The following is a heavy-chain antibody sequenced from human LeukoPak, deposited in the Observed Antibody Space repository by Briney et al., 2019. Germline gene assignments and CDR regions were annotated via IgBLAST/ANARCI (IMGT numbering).Heavy chain of an antibody. J-gene: IGHJ5*02. CDR2: IYYSGST. CDR3: ARVWGTINWFDP. CDR1: GGSISSGDYY. Sequence: PSQTLSLTCTVSGGSISSGDYYWSWIRQPPGKGLEWIGYIYYSGSTYYNPSLKSRVTISVDTSKNQFSLKLSSVTAADTAVYYCARVWGTINWFDPWGQGTLATVSS. D-gene: IGHD3-16*01. V-gene: IGHV4-30-4*01.